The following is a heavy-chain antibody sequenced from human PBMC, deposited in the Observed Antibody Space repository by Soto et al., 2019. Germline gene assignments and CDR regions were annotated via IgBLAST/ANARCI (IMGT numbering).Heavy chain of an antibody. CDR1: GYSFTNYG. J-gene: IGHJ6*03. V-gene: IGHV1-18*01. Sequence: QDQLVQSGAEVKKPGASVTVSCKASGYSFTNYGITWVRQAPGQGLEWMGWISGFNGNTHYAQKLQGRVTMTTDASTSTAYMELRSLRSDDTAVEYCARDRGVAPPVAGNTHSYYYMDVWGKGTTVTVSS. CDR3: ARDRGVAPPVAGNTHSYYYMDV. CDR2: ISGFNGNT. D-gene: IGHD6-19*01.